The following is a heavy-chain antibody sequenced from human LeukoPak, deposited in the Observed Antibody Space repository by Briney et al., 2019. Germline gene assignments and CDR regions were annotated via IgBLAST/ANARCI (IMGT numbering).Heavy chain of an antibody. CDR2: IYTSGST. CDR1: GGSISSYY. CDR3: ARDRVCGGSCHSHYYMDV. D-gene: IGHD2-15*01. J-gene: IGHJ6*03. Sequence: SETLSLTCTVSGGSISSYYWSWIRQPAGKGLEWIGRIYTSGSTNYNPSLKSRVTMSVDTSKNQFSLKLSSVTAADTAVYYCARDRVCGGSCHSHYYMDVWGKGTTVTVSS. V-gene: IGHV4-4*07.